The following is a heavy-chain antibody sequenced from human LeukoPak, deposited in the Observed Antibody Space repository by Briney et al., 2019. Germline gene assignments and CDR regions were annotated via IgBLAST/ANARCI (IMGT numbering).Heavy chain of an antibody. Sequence: GGSLRLSCAASGFTFSTYAMSWVRKAPGKGLEWVSGISGSGRSPFYVDSVKGRFTISRDNSKDTVYLQMTSLRAEDTAMYFCAKGKLKFLSMVVAVPFDNWGQGVLVTVSS. CDR3: AKGKLKFLSMVVAVPFDN. CDR2: ISGSGRSP. J-gene: IGHJ4*02. CDR1: GFTFSTYA. V-gene: IGHV3-23*01. D-gene: IGHD2-15*01.